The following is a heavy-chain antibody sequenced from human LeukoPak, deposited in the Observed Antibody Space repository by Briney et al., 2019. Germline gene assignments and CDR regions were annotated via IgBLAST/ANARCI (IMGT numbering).Heavy chain of an antibody. D-gene: IGHD2-21*02. CDR3: AIGGRRDHIVVVTAAFDI. J-gene: IGHJ3*02. V-gene: IGHV4-38-2*02. Sequence: SETLSLTCTVSGYSISSGYYWGWIRQPPGKGLEWIGSIYHSGSTYYNPSLKSRVTISVDTSKNQFSLKLSSVTAADTAVYYCAIGGRRDHIVVVTAAFDIWGQGTMVTVSS. CDR2: IYHSGST. CDR1: GYSISSGYY.